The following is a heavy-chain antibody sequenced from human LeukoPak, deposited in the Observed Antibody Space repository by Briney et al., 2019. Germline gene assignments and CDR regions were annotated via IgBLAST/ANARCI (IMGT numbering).Heavy chain of an antibody. CDR1: GFTFDDYT. CDR3: AKEGRLAAAGTIED. J-gene: IGHJ4*02. V-gene: IGHV3-43*01. D-gene: IGHD6-13*01. CDR2: INWNGGST. Sequence: PGGSLRLSCAASGFTFDDYTMHWVRQAPGKGLEWLSSINWNGGSTYFADSMKGRFTISRDNKKNSPYLQMNSLRIEDTALYFCAKEGRLAAAGTIEDWGQGTLVTVTS.